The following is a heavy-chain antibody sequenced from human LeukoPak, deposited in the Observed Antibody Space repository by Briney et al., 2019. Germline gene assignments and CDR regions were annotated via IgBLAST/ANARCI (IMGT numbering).Heavy chain of an antibody. CDR3: AREMHAFDI. CDR1: GFTFSSYG. V-gene: IGHV3-30*03. J-gene: IGHJ3*02. CDR2: ISYDGSNK. Sequence: GGSLRLSCAASGFTFSSYGMHWVRQAPGKGLEWVVVISYDGSNKYYADSVKGRFTISRDNSKNTLYLQMNSLRAEDTAVYYCAREMHAFDIWGQGTMVTVSS.